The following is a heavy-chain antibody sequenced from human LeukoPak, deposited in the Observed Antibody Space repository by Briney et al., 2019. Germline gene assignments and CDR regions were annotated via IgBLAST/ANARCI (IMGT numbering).Heavy chain of an antibody. CDR2: ISGSGGST. V-gene: IGHV3-23*01. CDR3: AKAETAAAATLRGFDY. CDR1: GFTFSSYA. J-gene: IGHJ4*02. D-gene: IGHD6-13*01. Sequence: GGSLRLSCAASGFTFSSYAMSWVRQAPGKGLEWVSAISGSGGSTYYADSVKGRFTISRDNSKNTLYLQMNSLRAEDTAVYYCAKAETAAAATLRGFDYWGQGTLVTVSS.